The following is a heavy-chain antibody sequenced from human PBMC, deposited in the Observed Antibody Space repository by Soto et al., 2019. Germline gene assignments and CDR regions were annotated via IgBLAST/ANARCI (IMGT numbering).Heavy chain of an antibody. Sequence: TSETLSLTCTVSGGSISSGGYYWSWIRQHPGKGLEWIGYIYYSGSTYYNPSLKSRVTISVDTSKNQFSLKLSSVTAADTAVYYCARDGRDGIDVWGQGTTVTVSS. V-gene: IGHV4-31*03. CDR1: GGSISSGGYY. CDR2: IYYSGST. J-gene: IGHJ6*02. CDR3: ARDGRDGIDV.